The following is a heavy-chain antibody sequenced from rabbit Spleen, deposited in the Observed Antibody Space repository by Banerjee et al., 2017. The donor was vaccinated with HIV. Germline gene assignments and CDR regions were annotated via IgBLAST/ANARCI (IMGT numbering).Heavy chain of an antibody. CDR3: ARNQGGNGDGYSL. CDR2: INTGSGST. V-gene: IGHV1S40*01. CDR1: GFSFSSSYH. Sequence: QSLEESGGDLVKPGASLTLTCTASGFSFSSSYHMCWVRQAPGKGLEWIGYINTGSGSTYYASWAKGRFTISKTSSTTVTLQMTSLTAADTATYFCARNQGGNGDGYSLWGPGTLVTVS. J-gene: IGHJ4*01. D-gene: IGHD7-1*01.